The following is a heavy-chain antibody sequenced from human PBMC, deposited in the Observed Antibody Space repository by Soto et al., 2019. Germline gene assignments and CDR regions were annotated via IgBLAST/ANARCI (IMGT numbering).Heavy chain of an antibody. Sequence: EVQLVESGGGLVQPGGSLRLSCAASGFTFGTYEMNWVRQAPGKGLEWLSYISSSSSVIKYADSVEGRFTISRDNAKNSLYLQMYSLRAEDTAFYYCAIGHNIVGSTGGGLDIWGQGTMVTVSS. CDR3: AIGHNIVGSTGGGLDI. D-gene: IGHD1-26*01. J-gene: IGHJ3*02. CDR1: GFTFGTYE. V-gene: IGHV3-48*03. CDR2: ISSSSSVI.